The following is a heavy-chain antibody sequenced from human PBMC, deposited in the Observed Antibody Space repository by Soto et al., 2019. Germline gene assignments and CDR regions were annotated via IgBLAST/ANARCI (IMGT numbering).Heavy chain of an antibody. CDR1: GFTFSMYS. V-gene: IGHV3-64D*06. J-gene: IGHJ4*02. D-gene: IGHD4-17*01. CDR2: ISDGGRST. CDR3: VKLAEYGVDEG. Sequence: PGGSLRLSCSASGFTFSMYSMHWIRQAPGKGLEYVSAISDGGRSTYYADSVKGRYTISRDNPNNAVFLQMSSLRPDDTAVYYCVKLAEYGVDEGWGLGTLVTVSS.